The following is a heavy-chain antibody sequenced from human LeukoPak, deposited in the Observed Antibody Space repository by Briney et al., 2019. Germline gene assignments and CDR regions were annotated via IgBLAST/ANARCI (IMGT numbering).Heavy chain of an antibody. CDR3: ARPNITSYYDSRGYDAFDV. V-gene: IGHV5-51*01. CDR2: IYPDDSDT. J-gene: IGHJ3*01. Sequence: GESLKISCKGSGYRFNAYWIAWVRQMPGKGLEWMGIIYPDDSDTRYSLSFQGQVTISADKSVRTAYLQWSSLKASDTAMYYCARPNITSYYDSRGYDAFDVWGQGTMVTVSP. CDR1: GYRFNAYW. D-gene: IGHD3-22*01.